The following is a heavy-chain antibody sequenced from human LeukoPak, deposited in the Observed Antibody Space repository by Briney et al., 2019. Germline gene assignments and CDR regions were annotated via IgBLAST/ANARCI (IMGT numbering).Heavy chain of an antibody. D-gene: IGHD3-22*01. CDR1: GGSISSGGYS. Sequence: TSETLSLTCAVSGGSISSGGYSWSWIRQPPGKGLEWIGYIYHSGSTYYNPSLKSRVTISVDRSKNQFSLKLSSVTAADTAVYYCARGYYYYDWGQGTLVAVSS. CDR3: ARGYYYYD. CDR2: IYHSGST. V-gene: IGHV4-30-2*01. J-gene: IGHJ4*02.